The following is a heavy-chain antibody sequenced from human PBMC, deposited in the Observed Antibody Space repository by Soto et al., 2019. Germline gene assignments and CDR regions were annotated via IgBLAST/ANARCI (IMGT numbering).Heavy chain of an antibody. Sequence: SETLSLTCTVSGGSISSYYWSWIRQPPGKGLEWIGYIYYSGSTNYNPSLKSRVTISVDTSKNQFSLKLSSVTAADTAVYYCATSDRNYYYYYMDVWGKGTTVTVSS. V-gene: IGHV4-59*08. J-gene: IGHJ6*03. CDR3: ATSDRNYYYYYMDV. CDR2: IYYSGST. CDR1: GGSISSYY.